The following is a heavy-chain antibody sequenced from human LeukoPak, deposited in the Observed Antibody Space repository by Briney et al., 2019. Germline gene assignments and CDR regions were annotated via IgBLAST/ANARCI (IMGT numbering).Heavy chain of an antibody. CDR3: ARVMVTTSAFDI. V-gene: IGHV1-8*02. Sequence: ASVKVSCRASGYTFTDYYMHWVRQATGQGLEWMGWMNPNSGNTGYAQKFQGRVTMTRNTSISTAYMELSSLRSEDTAVYYCARVMVTTSAFDIWGQGTMVTVSS. CDR2: MNPNSGNT. CDR1: GYTFTDYY. D-gene: IGHD4-17*01. J-gene: IGHJ3*02.